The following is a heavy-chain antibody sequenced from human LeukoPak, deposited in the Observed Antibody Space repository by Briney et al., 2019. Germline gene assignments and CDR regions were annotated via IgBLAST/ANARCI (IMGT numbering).Heavy chain of an antibody. V-gene: IGHV4-59*01. CDR2: NYYSGST. D-gene: IGHD3-22*01. CDR3: ARTYYYDSAPDY. CDR1: GGSISSYY. J-gene: IGHJ4*02. Sequence: SETLSLTCTVSGGSISSYYWSWIRQPPGKGLEWIGYNYYSGSTNYNPSLKSRVTISVDTSKNQFSLKLSSVTAADTAVYYCARTYYYDSAPDYWGQGTLVTVSS.